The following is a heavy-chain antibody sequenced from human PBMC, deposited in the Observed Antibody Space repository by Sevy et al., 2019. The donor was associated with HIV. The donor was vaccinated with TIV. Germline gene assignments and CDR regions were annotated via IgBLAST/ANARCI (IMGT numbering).Heavy chain of an antibody. CDR2: ITAYEDNT. Sequence: ASVKVSYKASGYTLNNYGISWVRQAPGQGLEWIGWITAYEDNTNYAQNFQGRVTMTTDTSTSTAYMELRSLRSDDTAVYYCTRVDPYYEFGDVWVQGTTVTVSS. CDR3: TRVDPYYEFGDV. J-gene: IGHJ6*02. CDR1: GYTLNNYG. D-gene: IGHD3-3*01. V-gene: IGHV1-18*01.